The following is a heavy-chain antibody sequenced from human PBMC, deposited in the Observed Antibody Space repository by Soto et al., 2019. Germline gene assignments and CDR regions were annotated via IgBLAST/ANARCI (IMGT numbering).Heavy chain of an antibody. CDR1: GYTFTGYY. D-gene: IGHD1-26*01. Sequence: QVQLVQSGAEVKKPGASVKVSCKASGYTFTGYYMHWVRQAPGQGLEWMGWINPNSGGTNYAQKVQGRVTMTRDTSISTAYMELSRLRSDDTAVYYCAREPSGPGMDVWGQGTTVTVSS. CDR2: INPNSGGT. V-gene: IGHV1-2*02. J-gene: IGHJ6*02. CDR3: AREPSGPGMDV.